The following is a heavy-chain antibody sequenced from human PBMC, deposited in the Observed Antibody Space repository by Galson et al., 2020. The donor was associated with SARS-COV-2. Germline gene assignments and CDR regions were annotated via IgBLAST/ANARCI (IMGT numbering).Heavy chain of an antibody. CDR1: GYTFPNYW. CDR2: IYPADSDT. D-gene: IGHD4-17*01. Sequence: GESLKISCKGSGYTFPNYWIAWVRQMPGKGLEWMGVIYPADSDTRYSPSFQGQVTISADKSISTAYLQWSSLTASDTALYYCERGTAGTKGAFDPWGQGTLVSVSS. CDR3: ERGTAGTKGAFDP. J-gene: IGHJ5*02. V-gene: IGHV5-51*01.